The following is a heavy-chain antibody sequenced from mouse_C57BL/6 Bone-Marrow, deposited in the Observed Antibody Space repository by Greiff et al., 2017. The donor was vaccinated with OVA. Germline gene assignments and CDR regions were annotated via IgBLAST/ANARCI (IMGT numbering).Heavy chain of an antibody. D-gene: IGHD1-1*01. CDR2: IYPGNSDT. J-gene: IGHJ1*03. V-gene: IGHV1-5*01. CDR1: GYTFTSYW. CDR3: TRAGVATVVENFEV. Sequence: VQLKQSGTVLARPGASVKMSCKTSGYTFTSYWMHWVKQRPGQGLEWIGAIYPGNSDTSYNQKFKGKAKLTAVTSASTAYMELSSLTNEDSAVYYGTRAGVATVVENFEVWGTGTTVTVAS.